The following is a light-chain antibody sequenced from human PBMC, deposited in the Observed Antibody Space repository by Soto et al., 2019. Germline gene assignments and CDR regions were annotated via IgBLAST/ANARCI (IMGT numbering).Light chain of an antibody. CDR2: DAS. Sequence: EILLPQSPGTLSLSPGESATLSCRASRSVGRNYLAWFQHKPDQAPRLLIYDASNRATDVPDRFSGSGSGTDFNLSVNRRETEDFAVYYCHQYAVSPLTVGGGITMEIK. J-gene: IGKJ4*01. V-gene: IGKV3-20*01. CDR1: RSVGRNY. CDR3: HQYAVSPLT.